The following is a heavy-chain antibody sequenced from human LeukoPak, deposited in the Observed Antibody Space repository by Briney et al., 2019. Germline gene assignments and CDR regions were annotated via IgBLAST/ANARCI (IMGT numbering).Heavy chain of an antibody. J-gene: IGHJ3*01. V-gene: IGHV3-49*03. D-gene: IGHD6-19*01. CDR3: TRGRYSGGWLGGRFDAFDV. CDR2: IRSKPYGGTT. CDR1: GFTFGEFA. Sequence: GGSLRLSCTTSGFTFGEFAVSWFRQAPGKGLEWVGFIRSKPYGGTTESAASVNGKFSISRDDSKSIAYLQMKSLKTEGTAVYYCTRGRYSGGWLGGRFDAFDVWGQGTMVTVSS.